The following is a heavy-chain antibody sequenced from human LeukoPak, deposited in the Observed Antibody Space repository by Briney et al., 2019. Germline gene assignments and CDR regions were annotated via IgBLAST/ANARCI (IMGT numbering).Heavy chain of an antibody. J-gene: IGHJ6*02. CDR3: ARERWHCRVNCYSVYYYALDV. D-gene: IGHD2-15*01. CDR1: GYTFTNYA. V-gene: IGHV1-3*01. Sequence: AXVKVSCKGSGYTFTNYAVHWVRQAPGQRLEWLGWINPGNGDTKYSQNFQGRVTVTSDTSAATAYVELNSLTSEDTAVYYCARERWHCRVNCYSVYYYALDVWGQGTTVTVSS. CDR2: INPGNGDT.